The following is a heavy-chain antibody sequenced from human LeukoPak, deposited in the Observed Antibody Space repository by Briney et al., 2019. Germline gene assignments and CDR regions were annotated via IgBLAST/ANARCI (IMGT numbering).Heavy chain of an antibody. CDR2: ISGSGGST. J-gene: IGHJ4*02. CDR3: AKAPGRFGLIFDY. D-gene: IGHD3-10*01. V-gene: IGHV3-23*01. CDR1: GFTFSIYW. Sequence: GGSLRLSCAASGFTFSIYWMNWVRQGRVRQAPGKGLEWVSAISGSGGSTYYADSVKGRFTISRDNSKNTLYLQMNSLRAEDTAVYYCAKAPGRFGLIFDYWGQGTLVTVSS.